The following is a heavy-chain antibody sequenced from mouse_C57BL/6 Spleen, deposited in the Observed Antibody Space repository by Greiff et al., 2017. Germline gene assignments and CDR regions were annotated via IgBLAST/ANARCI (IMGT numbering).Heavy chain of an antibody. Sequence: EVQLQESGPGLVKPSQFLSLTCSVTGYSITSGYYWNWIRQFPGNKLEWMGYISYDGSNNYNPSLKNRISIPRDTSKNQFFLKLNSVTTEDTATYYCAREDYYGNYDYWGQGTTLTVSS. D-gene: IGHD2-1*01. V-gene: IGHV3-6*01. J-gene: IGHJ2*01. CDR2: ISYDGSN. CDR3: AREDYYGNYDY. CDR1: GYSITSGYY.